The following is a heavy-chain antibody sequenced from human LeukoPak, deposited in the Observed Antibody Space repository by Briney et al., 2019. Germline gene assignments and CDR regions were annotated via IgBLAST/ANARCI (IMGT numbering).Heavy chain of an antibody. Sequence: GGSLRLSCAASGFMFYTYGMHWVRQAPGKGLEWVAVTYYDGSNKYYADSVKGRFTTSRDNSKNTLYLQMNSLRAEDTAVYYCARDHRGPFDYWGQGTLVTVPS. CDR1: GFMFYTYG. J-gene: IGHJ4*02. CDR2: TYYDGSNK. CDR3: ARDHRGPFDY. V-gene: IGHV3-33*01.